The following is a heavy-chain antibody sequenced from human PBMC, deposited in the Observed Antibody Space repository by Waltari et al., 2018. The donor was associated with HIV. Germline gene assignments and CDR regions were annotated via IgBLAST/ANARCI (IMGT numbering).Heavy chain of an antibody. V-gene: IGHV3-7*01. J-gene: IGHJ6*02. CDR3: ARGDQWGIFMDSYDGLDV. Sequence: EALLVESGGGVVKPGGSLRLSCEGYTFWFSRYWMVWVRQASGKGLGWGANINQEATKKNYADSVKGRFSVSRDNGKYSVFLEMNRLRVQDTAMYFCARGDQWGIFMDSYDGLDVWGRGTTVIVSS. D-gene: IGHD1-26*01. CDR2: INQEATKK. CDR1: TFWFSRYW.